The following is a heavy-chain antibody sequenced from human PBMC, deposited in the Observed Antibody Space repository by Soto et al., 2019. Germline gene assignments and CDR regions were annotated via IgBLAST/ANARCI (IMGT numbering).Heavy chain of an antibody. V-gene: IGHV3-66*01. CDR2: IYSGGTT. J-gene: IGHJ5*02. CDR1: GFTVRSSY. D-gene: IGHD3-22*01. CDR3: ARAPGEGYYDSSAYYLWFDP. Sequence: GGSLRPSCVASGFTVRSSYMSWVRQAPGKGLEWVSVIYSGGTTYYADSVKGRFTISRDNSKNTLYLQMNSLRAEDTAVYYCARAPGEGYYDSSAYYLWFDPWGQGTPVTVSS.